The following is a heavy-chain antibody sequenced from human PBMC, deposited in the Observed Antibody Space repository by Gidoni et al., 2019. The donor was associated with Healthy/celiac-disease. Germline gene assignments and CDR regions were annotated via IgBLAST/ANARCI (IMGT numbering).Heavy chain of an antibody. CDR1: GGSISSYY. V-gene: IGHV4-59*01. CDR3: ARGFLYYYDSRGFDY. J-gene: IGHJ4*02. Sequence: QVQLQESGPGLVKPSETLSLTCTVSGGSISSYYWRWLRQPPGKGLEWIGYIYSSGSTNYNPSLKSRVTISVDTSKNQFSLKLSSVTAGDTAVYYCARGFLYYYDSRGFDYWGQGTLVTVSS. CDR2: IYSSGST. D-gene: IGHD3-22*01.